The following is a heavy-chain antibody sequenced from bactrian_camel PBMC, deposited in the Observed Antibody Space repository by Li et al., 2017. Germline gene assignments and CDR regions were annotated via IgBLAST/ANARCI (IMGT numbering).Heavy chain of an antibody. V-gene: IGHV3S53*01. D-gene: IGHD2*01. CDR1: GFTYPFSAHY. CDR2: VVGDGTT. Sequence: VQLVESGGGSVQAGGSLRLSCAATGFTYPFSAHYLGWFRQAPGQEREGVASVVGDGTTAYGDSVKGRFTISRDNAVNTVYLTMNNLKPDDTAVYYCAADVNGYWRGQTDGRSLLQEEMYEYWGQGTQVTVS. J-gene: IGHJ4*01. CDR3: AADVNGYWRGQTDGRSLLQEEMYEY.